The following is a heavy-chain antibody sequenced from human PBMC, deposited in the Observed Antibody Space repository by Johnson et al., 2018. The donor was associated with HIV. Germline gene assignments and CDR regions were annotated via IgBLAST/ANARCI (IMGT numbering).Heavy chain of an antibody. CDR2: IRYDGSNK. J-gene: IGHJ3*02. D-gene: IGHD3-3*01. CDR1: GFTFSSYG. Sequence: VQLVESGGGVVQPGGSLRLSCAASGFTFSSYGMHWVRQAPGKGLEWVAFIRYDGSNKYYADSVKGRFTISRDNSKNTVFLQMNSLRPEDTAMYYCAAYYDFWSGSYTSGFDIWGQGTMVTVSS. V-gene: IGHV3-30*02. CDR3: AAYYDFWSGSYTSGFDI.